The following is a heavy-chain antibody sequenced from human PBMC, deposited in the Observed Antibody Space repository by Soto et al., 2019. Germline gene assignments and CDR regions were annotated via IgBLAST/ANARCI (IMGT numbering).Heavy chain of an antibody. CDR1: GFTFSDYY. J-gene: IGHJ4*02. CDR3: VRPSSFFDSYYFAY. Sequence: GGSLRLSCAASGFTFSDYYMSWIRQAPGKGLEWVSYISSSSSYTNYADSVKDRFTISRDNAKNSLYLQMNSLRAEDSAVYYCVRPSSFFDSYYFAYWGQGTPVTVSS. CDR2: ISSSSSYT. D-gene: IGHD3-9*01. V-gene: IGHV3-11*03.